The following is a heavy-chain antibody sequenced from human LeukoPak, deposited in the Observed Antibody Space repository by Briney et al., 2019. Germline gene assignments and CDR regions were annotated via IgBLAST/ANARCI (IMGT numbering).Heavy chain of an antibody. Sequence: PGGSLRLSCAASGFTFRSYGMHWVRQAPGKGLEWVAFIRYDGSNKYYADSVKGRFTISRDNSKNTLYLQMNSLRAEDTAVYYCAGSSSGWYGEIWFDPWGQGTLVTVSS. V-gene: IGHV3-30*02. J-gene: IGHJ5*02. D-gene: IGHD6-19*01. CDR1: GFTFRSYG. CDR3: AGSSSGWYGEIWFDP. CDR2: IRYDGSNK.